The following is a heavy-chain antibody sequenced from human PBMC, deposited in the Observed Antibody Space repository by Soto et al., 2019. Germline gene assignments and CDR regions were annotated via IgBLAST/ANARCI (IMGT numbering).Heavy chain of an antibody. Sequence: QVQLVQSGAEVKKPGASVKVSCKASGYTFTGYAIQWVRQAPGQGLEWMGWINTGNGNTHSSQRFQGRGTITRDTSANTAYMELSSLRPEDTAVYFCTREIWDEVVIPAAMMFWGQGTLVTVSS. CDR1: GYTFTGYA. J-gene: IGHJ4*02. D-gene: IGHD2-2*01. CDR2: INTGNGNT. V-gene: IGHV1-3*04. CDR3: TREIWDEVVIPAAMMF.